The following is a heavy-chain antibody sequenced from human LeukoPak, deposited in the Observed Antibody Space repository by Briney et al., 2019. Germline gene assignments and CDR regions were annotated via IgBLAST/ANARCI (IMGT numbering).Heavy chain of an antibody. CDR2: ISNNGGSK. D-gene: IGHD6-13*01. Sequence: GGSLRLSCAASGFTFISYAIHWVRQAPGKGLEYVSAISNNGGSKYYADSVKGRFTISRDNSKNTLYLQMSSLRAEDTAVYYCVKGGYSSSWSLFDYWGQGTLVTVSS. V-gene: IGHV3-64D*06. J-gene: IGHJ4*02. CDR3: VKGGYSSSWSLFDY. CDR1: GFTFISYA.